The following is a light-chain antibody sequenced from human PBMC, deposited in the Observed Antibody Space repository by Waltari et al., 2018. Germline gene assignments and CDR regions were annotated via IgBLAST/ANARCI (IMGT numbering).Light chain of an antibody. CDR2: VDT. V-gene: IGLV3-21*02. J-gene: IGLJ2*01. Sequence: SYVLTQPPSVSVAPGQTARITCGGSDIGAKRVHWSQQKTGQAPLLVVYVDTDRPSGIPGRISGSNSGYTATLSITRVEAGDEADYYCQVWDSDGDYVVFGGGTKLIVL. CDR1: DIGAKR. CDR3: QVWDSDGDYVV.